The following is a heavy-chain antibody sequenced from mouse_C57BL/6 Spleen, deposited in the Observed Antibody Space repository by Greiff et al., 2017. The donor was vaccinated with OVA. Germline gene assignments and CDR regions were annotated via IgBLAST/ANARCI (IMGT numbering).Heavy chain of an antibody. CDR3: ARDRGMIRDAMDY. V-gene: IGHV3-6*01. CDR2: ISYDGSN. Sequence: EVQLQESGPGLVKPSQSLSLTCSVTGYSITSGYYWNWIRQFPGNKLEWMGYISYDGSNNYNPSLKNRISITRDTSKNQFFLKLNSVTTEDTATYYCARDRGMIRDAMDYWGQGTSVTVSS. CDR1: GYSITSGYY. J-gene: IGHJ4*01. D-gene: IGHD2-4*01.